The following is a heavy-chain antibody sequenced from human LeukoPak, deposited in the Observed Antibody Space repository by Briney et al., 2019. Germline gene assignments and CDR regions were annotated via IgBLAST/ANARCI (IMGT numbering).Heavy chain of an antibody. Sequence: RPGGSLRLSCAASGFTFSSYEMNWVRQAPGKGLEWVSYISSSGSTIYYADSVKGRFTISRDNAKNSLYLQMNCLRAEDTAVFYCAKGVQRGFYGTIDYWGQGALVTVSS. CDR3: AKGVQRGFYGTIDY. V-gene: IGHV3-48*03. J-gene: IGHJ4*02. D-gene: IGHD2/OR15-2a*01. CDR2: ISSSGSTI. CDR1: GFTFSSYE.